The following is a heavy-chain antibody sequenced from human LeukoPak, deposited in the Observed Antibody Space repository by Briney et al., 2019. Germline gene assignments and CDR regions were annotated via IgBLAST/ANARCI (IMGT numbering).Heavy chain of an antibody. CDR1: GFTFSSYG. D-gene: IGHD1-26*01. Sequence: GKSLRLSCAASGFTFSSYGMHWVRQAPGKGLEWVAVISYDGSNKYYADSVKGRFTISRDNSKNTLYLQMNSLRAEDTAVYYCARDGHSNIVGATLDYWGQGTLVTVSS. CDR3: ARDGHSNIVGATLDY. CDR2: ISYDGSNK. J-gene: IGHJ4*02. V-gene: IGHV3-30*19.